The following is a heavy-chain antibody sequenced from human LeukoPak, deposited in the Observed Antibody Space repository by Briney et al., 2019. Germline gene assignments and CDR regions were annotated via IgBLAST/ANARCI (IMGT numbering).Heavy chain of an antibody. CDR3: ARDRFGELGAGNFDY. V-gene: IGHV3-33*01. CDR1: GFTFSSYG. J-gene: IGHJ4*02. D-gene: IGHD1-26*01. CDR2: IWYDGSNK. Sequence: GGSLRLSCAASGFTFSSYGMHWVRQAPGKRLEWVAVIWYDGSNKYYADSVKGRFTISRDNSKNTLYLQMNSLRAEDTAVYYCARDRFGELGAGNFDYWGQGTLVTVSS.